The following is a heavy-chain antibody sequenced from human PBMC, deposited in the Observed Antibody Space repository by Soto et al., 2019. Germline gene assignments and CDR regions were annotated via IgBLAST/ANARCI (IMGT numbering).Heavy chain of an antibody. J-gene: IGHJ2*01. CDR2: IIPIYGTS. CDR3: AKGTRDGYNYWFFDL. V-gene: IGHV1-69*06. Sequence: QVQLVQSGAELKKPGSSVKVSCKASGGTFGNFAISWVRQAPGQGPEWVGGIIPIYGTSDYADDFRGRITLTADRSTATAYMALSSLRSEDTAIYYCAKGTRDGYNYWFFDLWGRGTQVTVSS. CDR1: GGTFGNFA. D-gene: IGHD1-7*01.